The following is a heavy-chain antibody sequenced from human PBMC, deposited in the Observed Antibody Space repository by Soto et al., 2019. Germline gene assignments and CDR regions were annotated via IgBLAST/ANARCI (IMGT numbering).Heavy chain of an antibody. CDR1: GFTFSSYG. D-gene: IGHD3-3*01. J-gene: IGHJ6*02. Sequence: PGGSLRLSCAASGFTFSSYGMHWVRQAPGKGLEWVAVIWYDGSNKYYADSVKGRFTISRDNSKNTLYLQMNSLRAEDTAVYYCARDGYDFWSGYSLNYYYYGMDVWGQGTTVTVSS. V-gene: IGHV3-33*01. CDR2: IWYDGSNK. CDR3: ARDGYDFWSGYSLNYYYYGMDV.